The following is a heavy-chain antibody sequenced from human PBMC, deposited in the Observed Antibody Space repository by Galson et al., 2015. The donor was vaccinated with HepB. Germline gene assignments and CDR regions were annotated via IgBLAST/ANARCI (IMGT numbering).Heavy chain of an antibody. CDR3: TRDPSSTLGYGMDV. CDR2: IYTGGTT. D-gene: IGHD6-13*01. J-gene: IGHJ6*02. Sequence: SLRLSCAASGFTVSSSYMSWVRQAPGKGLEWVSVIYTGGTTHYAESVKGRFSISRDDSKNTVYPQLNSLRAEDTAVYYCTRDPSSTLGYGMDVWGQGTTVTVSS. CDR1: GFTVSSSY. V-gene: IGHV3-53*01.